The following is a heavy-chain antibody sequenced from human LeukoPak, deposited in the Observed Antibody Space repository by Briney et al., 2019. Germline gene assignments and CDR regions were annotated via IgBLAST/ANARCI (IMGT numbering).Heavy chain of an antibody. CDR3: ARDWHDYGLNWFDP. D-gene: IGHD4-17*01. CDR2: IIPIFGTA. V-gene: IGHV1-69*13. J-gene: IGHJ5*02. Sequence: SVKVSCKASGGTFSSYAISWVRQAPGQGLEWMGGIIPIFGTANYAQKFQGRVTITADESTSTAYMELSSLRSEDTAVYYCARDWHDYGLNWFDPWGQGTLVTVSS. CDR1: GGTFSSYA.